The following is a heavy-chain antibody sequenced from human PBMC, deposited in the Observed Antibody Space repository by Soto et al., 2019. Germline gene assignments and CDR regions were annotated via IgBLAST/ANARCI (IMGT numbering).Heavy chain of an antibody. CDR1: GFSFRDYY. J-gene: IGHJ5*02. Sequence: QVQLVESGGGLVRPGGSLTLSCAASGFSFRDYYLSWIRQAPGKGLEWVSDISSSGATILYADSVKDRFTLSRDNAKNSLYLQMNSLRDEDTAVYYCARRAYGNWFDPWGQGTLVTVSS. D-gene: IGHD3-16*01. CDR3: ARRAYGNWFDP. V-gene: IGHV3-11*01. CDR2: ISSSGATI.